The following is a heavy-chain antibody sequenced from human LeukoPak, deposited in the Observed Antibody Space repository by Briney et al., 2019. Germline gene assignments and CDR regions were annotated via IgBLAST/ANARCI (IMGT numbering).Heavy chain of an antibody. V-gene: IGHV4-34*01. Sequence: SETLSLTCAAYGGSFSGYYWSWIRQPPGKGLEWIGEINSSGSTNYNPSFKSRVTISVDTSKNQFSLKLSSVTAADTAVYYCAIAGAAAGTLNDYWGQGTLVTVSS. CDR3: AIAGAAAGTLNDY. D-gene: IGHD6-13*01. CDR2: INSSGST. J-gene: IGHJ4*02. CDR1: GGSFSGYY.